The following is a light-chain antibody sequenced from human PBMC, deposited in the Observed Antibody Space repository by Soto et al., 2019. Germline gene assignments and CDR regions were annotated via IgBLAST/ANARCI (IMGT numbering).Light chain of an antibody. CDR1: QSVSSN. J-gene: IGKJ1*01. CDR2: GAS. Sequence: EIVMTQSPATLSVSPGERATLSCRASQSVSSNLAWYQQKPDQAPRLLIYGASTRATGIPARFSGSGSGTEFTLTISSLQSEDFAVYYCQQYNNWPRTFGQGTKVVIK. CDR3: QQYNNWPRT. V-gene: IGKV3-15*01.